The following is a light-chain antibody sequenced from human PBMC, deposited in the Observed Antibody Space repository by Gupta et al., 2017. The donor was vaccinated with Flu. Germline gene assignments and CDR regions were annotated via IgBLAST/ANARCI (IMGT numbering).Light chain of an antibody. CDR3: QQLNSYTWT. J-gene: IGKJ1*01. V-gene: IGKV1-9*01. CDR1: QGISSY. Sequence: DIQLTQSPSFLSASVGDRVTITCRASQGISSYLAWYQKKPGKAPKLLIYAASTLQSGVPSRFSGSGSGTEFTLTISSLQPEDFATYYCQQLNSYTWTFGQGTKVEIK. CDR2: AAS.